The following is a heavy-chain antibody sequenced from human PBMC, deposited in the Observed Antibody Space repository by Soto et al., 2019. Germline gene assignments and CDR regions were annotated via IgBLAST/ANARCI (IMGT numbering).Heavy chain of an antibody. CDR1: GGSFSNYI. J-gene: IGHJ4*02. CDR3: ARGLFGQQWLVGFDT. D-gene: IGHD6-19*01. CDR2: TIPMFATA. V-gene: IGHV1-69*01. Sequence: QVHLVQSGAEVKKPGSSVKVSCKASGGSFSNYIFAWVRQAPGQGLEWMGGTIPMFATAQYAQTLQGRVTITADESTSTVYMDLTSLTSDDTAAYYCARGLFGQQWLVGFDTWGQGTLVTVSS.